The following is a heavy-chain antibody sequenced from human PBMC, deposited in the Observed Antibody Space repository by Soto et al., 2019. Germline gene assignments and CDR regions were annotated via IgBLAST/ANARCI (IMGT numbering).Heavy chain of an antibody. V-gene: IGHV2-5*02. CDR1: GFSLTSRPMG. Sequence: QITLKESAPTRVKPTQTLTLTCTFSGFSLTSRPMGVGWIRQPPGPALEWLAFIYWDDDKRYSPSLRSRLTITKDTSGNQVVLTMTNMDPVDTATYYCAHRLSGYNWNGGYFDYWGQGALVTVSS. CDR2: IYWDDDK. CDR3: AHRLSGYNWNGGYFDY. D-gene: IGHD1-1*01. J-gene: IGHJ4*02.